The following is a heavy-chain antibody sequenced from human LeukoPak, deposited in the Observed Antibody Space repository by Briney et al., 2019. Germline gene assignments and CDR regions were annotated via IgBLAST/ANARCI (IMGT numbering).Heavy chain of an antibody. V-gene: IGHV4-34*01. CDR2: INHSGST. D-gene: IGHD1-1*01. CDR1: GGSFSGYY. Sequence: SETLSLTCAVYGGSFSGYYWSWIRQPPGKGLEWIGEINHSGSTNYNPSLKSRVTISLDTSKNQFSLKLSSVTAADTAVYYCARVYKPLRWFDPWGQGTLVIVSS. J-gene: IGHJ5*02. CDR3: ARVYKPLRWFDP.